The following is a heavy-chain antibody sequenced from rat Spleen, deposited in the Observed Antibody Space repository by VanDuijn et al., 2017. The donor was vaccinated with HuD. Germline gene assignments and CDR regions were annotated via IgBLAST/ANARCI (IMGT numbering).Heavy chain of an antibody. V-gene: IGHV5-19*01. CDR1: GFTFSNYG. CDR2: ISPSGGST. D-gene: IGHD1-9*01. Sequence: EVQLVESGGGLVQPGRSLKLSCAASGFTFSNYGMHWIRQAPTKGLEWVASISPSGGSTYYRDSVEGRFTISRNNAKNTLYLQMDSLRSEDTATYYCARRHYGYTDYFDYWGQGVMVTVSS. J-gene: IGHJ2*01. CDR3: ARRHYGYTDYFDY.